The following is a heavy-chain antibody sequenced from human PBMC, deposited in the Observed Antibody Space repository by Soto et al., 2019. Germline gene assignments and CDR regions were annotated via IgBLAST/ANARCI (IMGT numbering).Heavy chain of an antibody. CDR1: GGSISSGGYY. CDR3: ARRKRFPDYYYGMDV. J-gene: IGHJ6*02. Sequence: QVQLQESGPGLVKPSQTLSLTCTVSGGSISSGGYYWSWIRQHPGKGLEWIGYIYYSGSTYYNPSLKSRVTISVDTSKNPFPLKLSSVTAAHTAVYYCARRKRFPDYYYGMDVWGQGTTVTVSS. V-gene: IGHV4-31*03. CDR2: IYYSGST. D-gene: IGHD3-3*01.